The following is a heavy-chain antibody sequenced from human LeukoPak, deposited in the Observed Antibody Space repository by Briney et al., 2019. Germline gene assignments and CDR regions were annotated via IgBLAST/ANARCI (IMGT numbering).Heavy chain of an antibody. J-gene: IGHJ4*02. D-gene: IGHD3-3*01. Sequence: GGSLRLSCAASGFTFSSYGMHWVRQAPGKGLEWVAFIRYDGSNKYYADSVKGRFTISRDSSKNTLYLQMNSLRGEDTALYYCARDGAPYYDFWSGYHHYFDYWGQGTLVTVSS. CDR1: GFTFSSYG. CDR3: ARDGAPYYDFWSGYHHYFDY. CDR2: IRYDGSNK. V-gene: IGHV3-30*02.